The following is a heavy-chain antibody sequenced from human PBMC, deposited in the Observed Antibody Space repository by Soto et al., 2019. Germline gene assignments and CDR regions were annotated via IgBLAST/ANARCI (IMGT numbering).Heavy chain of an antibody. CDR3: AKARCSTTNCYVPDY. J-gene: IGHJ4*02. CDR1: GFTFSSYS. Sequence: GGSLRLSCAASGFTFSSYSMNWVRQAPGKGLEWVSSISSSSSYIYYADSVKGRFTISRDNAKNSLYLQMNSLRAEDTAVYYCAKARCSTTNCYVPDYWGQGTLVTVSS. D-gene: IGHD2-2*01. CDR2: ISSSSSYI. V-gene: IGHV3-21*01.